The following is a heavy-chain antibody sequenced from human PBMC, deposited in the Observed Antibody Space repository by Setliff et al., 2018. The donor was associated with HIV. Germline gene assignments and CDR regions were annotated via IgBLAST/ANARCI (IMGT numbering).Heavy chain of an antibody. V-gene: IGHV1-69*05. CDR1: GGTFSSYA. D-gene: IGHD3-10*01. CDR2: IIPIFGTA. CDR3: AREPTVITMVRGGYMDV. Sequence: SVKVSCKASGGTFSSYAISWVRQAPGQGLEWMGGIIPIFGTANYAQKFQGRVTITTDESTSTAYMELSSLRSEDTAVYYCAREPTVITMVRGGYMDVWGKGTTVTVSS. J-gene: IGHJ6*03.